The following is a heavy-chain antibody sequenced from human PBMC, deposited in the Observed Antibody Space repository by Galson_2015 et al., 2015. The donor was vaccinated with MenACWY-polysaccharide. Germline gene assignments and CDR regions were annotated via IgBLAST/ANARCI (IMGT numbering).Heavy chain of an antibody. Sequence: SLRLSCAASGFTFHSYTMSWVRQAPGKGLEWVSAISGSGASTYHADSVKGRFTISRDNSKNMLYLQMNSLRAEDTAVYYCANPGLSTGRSSDVDYWGQGTLVTVSS. V-gene: IGHV3-23*01. D-gene: IGHD4-17*01. J-gene: IGHJ4*02. CDR3: ANPGLSTGRSSDVDY. CDR2: ISGSGAST. CDR1: GFTFHSYT.